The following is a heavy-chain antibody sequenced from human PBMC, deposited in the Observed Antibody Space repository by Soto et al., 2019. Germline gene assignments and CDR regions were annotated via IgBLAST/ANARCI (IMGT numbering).Heavy chain of an antibody. CDR2: ITTSSAYI. D-gene: IGHD2-21*01. J-gene: IGHJ5*02. Sequence: GGSLRLSCAASGFTFNTYDMNWVRQAPGKGLEWVSSITTSSAYIYYADSLKGRITISRDNAKNSLFLQVNSLRAEDTAVYYCVRSGTARLLRHSWFDTWGQGTLVTVSS. V-gene: IGHV3-21*01. CDR1: GFTFNTYD. CDR3: VRSGTARLLRHSWFDT.